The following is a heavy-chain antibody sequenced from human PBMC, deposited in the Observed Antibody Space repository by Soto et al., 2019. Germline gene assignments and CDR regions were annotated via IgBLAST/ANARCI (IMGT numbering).Heavy chain of an antibody. Sequence: QLQLQESGSGLVRPSPSLSLTCAVSGGSISSGGYSWNWIRQTQGKGLEWIGYIYHSGSTLYNPSLKSRVTISLDKSKNQFSQKLSSVTAAYTAVYYCARDQLEGNWFDPWGQRTLVTVSS. CDR1: GGSISSGGYS. CDR3: ARDQLEGNWFDP. J-gene: IGHJ5*02. D-gene: IGHD1-1*01. CDR2: IYHSGST. V-gene: IGHV4-30-2*01.